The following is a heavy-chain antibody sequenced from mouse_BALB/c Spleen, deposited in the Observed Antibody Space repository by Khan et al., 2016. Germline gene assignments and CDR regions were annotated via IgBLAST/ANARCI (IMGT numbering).Heavy chain of an antibody. V-gene: IGHV6-6*01. D-gene: IGHD1-1*01. J-gene: IGHJ4*01. CDR1: GFTFSDAW. Sequence: EVKLEVSGGGLVQPGGSMKLSCAASGFTFSDAWMDWVRQSPEQGLVWVAEIRTKPNNHATYYAESVQGRFTISRADSKSSVYLQMNTLRTEDTGIYDCTRKIRAMDYGGQGTAVTVSS. CDR3: TRKIRAMDY. CDR2: IRTKPNNHAT.